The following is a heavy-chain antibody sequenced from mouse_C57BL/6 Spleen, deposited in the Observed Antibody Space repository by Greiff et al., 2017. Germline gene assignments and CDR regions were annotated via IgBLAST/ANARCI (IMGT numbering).Heavy chain of an antibody. CDR1: GYTFTNYW. D-gene: IGHD2-14*01. J-gene: IGHJ2*01. Sequence: VQLQQSGAELVRPGTSVKMSCKASGYTFTNYWIGWAKQRPGHGLEWIGDIYPGGSYTNYNEKFKGKATLTADKSSSTAYMQFSSLTSEDSAIYYCARGIGDYFDYWGQGTTLTVSS. V-gene: IGHV1-63*01. CDR2: IYPGGSYT. CDR3: ARGIGDYFDY.